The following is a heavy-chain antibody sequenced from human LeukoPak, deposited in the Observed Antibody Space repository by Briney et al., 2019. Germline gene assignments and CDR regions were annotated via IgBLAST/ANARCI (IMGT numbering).Heavy chain of an antibody. CDR2: INPNSGGT. J-gene: IGHJ4*02. D-gene: IGHD2-15*01. CDR1: GYTFTGYY. CDR3: ARAGLGGSCYGCFDY. Sequence: ASVKVSCKASGYTFTGYYMHWVRQAPGQGLEWMGWINPNSGGTNYAQKFQGRVTMTRDTSISTAYMELSRLRSDDTAVYYCARAGLGGSCYGCFDYWGQGTLVTVSS. V-gene: IGHV1-2*02.